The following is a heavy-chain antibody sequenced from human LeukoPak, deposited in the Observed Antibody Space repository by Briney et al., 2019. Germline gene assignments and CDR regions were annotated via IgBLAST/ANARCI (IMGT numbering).Heavy chain of an antibody. Sequence: ASVTVSCKVSGNSLSELSIQWGRPAPGKGLECLGGFDPEEAKMVYAQNFQGRVTMTEDTSTQTAYMELSGLTSDDTAVYYCTTRSGDFWSGFVNWGQGTLVTVSS. CDR1: GNSLSELS. D-gene: IGHD3-3*01. J-gene: IGHJ4*02. V-gene: IGHV1-24*01. CDR2: FDPEEAKM. CDR3: TTRSGDFWSGFVN.